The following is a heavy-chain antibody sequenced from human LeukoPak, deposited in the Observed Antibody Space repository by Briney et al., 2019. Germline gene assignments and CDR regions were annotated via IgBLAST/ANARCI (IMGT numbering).Heavy chain of an antibody. J-gene: IGHJ6*03. CDR1: GGSISTSSYY. D-gene: IGHD3-9*01. CDR3: ARSGRYFDWLLDGDYYYYMDV. CDR2: IFYSGST. V-gene: IGHV4-39*07. Sequence: PSETLSLTCTVSGGSISTSSYYWGWVRQPPGKGPEWIGNIFYSGSTYYSPSLKSRVTISLDTSRNQFSLKLNSVTAADTAVYYCARSGRYFDWLLDGDYYYYMDVWGKGTTVTISS.